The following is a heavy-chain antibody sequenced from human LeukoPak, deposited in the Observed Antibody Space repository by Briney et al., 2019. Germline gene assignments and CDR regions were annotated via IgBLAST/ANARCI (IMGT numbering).Heavy chain of an antibody. V-gene: IGHV4-59*12. J-gene: IGHJ4*02. CDR2: VYYSGIT. Sequence: SETLSLTCTVSGGSISSDYWSWIRQPPGKGLEWIGYVYYSGITNYNPSLKSRVTISVGTSKNHFSLKVPSITPDDTAVYYCVREGGFYRPLDYSGQGSLVTVSS. CDR3: VREGGFYRPLDY. D-gene: IGHD3-3*01. CDR1: GGSISSDY.